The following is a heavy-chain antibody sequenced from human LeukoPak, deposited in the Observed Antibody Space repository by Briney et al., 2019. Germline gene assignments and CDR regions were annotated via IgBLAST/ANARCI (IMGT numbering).Heavy chain of an antibody. CDR2: IYHSGST. CDR3: ARAPYDSSGYYPFDY. Sequence: SETLSLTCAVSGGSISSGGYSWSWIRQPPGKGLEWIGYIYHSGSTYYNPSLKSRVTISVDRSKNQFSLKLSSVTAADTAVYYCARAPYDSSGYYPFDYWGQGTPVTVSS. J-gene: IGHJ4*02. CDR1: GGSISSGGYS. D-gene: IGHD3-22*01. V-gene: IGHV4-30-2*01.